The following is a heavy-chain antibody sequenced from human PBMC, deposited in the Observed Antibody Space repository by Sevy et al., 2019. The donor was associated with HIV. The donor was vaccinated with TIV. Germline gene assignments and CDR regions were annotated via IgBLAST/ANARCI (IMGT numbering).Heavy chain of an antibody. CDR1: GITFSTSV. D-gene: IGHD2-2*01. CDR3: TRASLLGYCSTTSCYYAFDI. J-gene: IGHJ3*02. Sequence: GGSLRLSCNASGITFSTSVMNWVRQSPDRGLEWVSSISGDTYYTHYADSMRGRFIVSRDNAKNSLFLEMNGLPVEDTAVYYCTRASLLGYCSTTSCYYAFDIWGPGTVVTVSS. CDR2: ISGDTYYT. V-gene: IGHV3-21*01.